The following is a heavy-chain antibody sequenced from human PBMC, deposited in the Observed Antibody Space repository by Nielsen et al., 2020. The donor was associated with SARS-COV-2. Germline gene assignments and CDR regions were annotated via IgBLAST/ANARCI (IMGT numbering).Heavy chain of an antibody. V-gene: IGHV4-59*01. CDR2: IYYSGST. CDR3: ASTAAVAGRGHPDY. D-gene: IGHD6-19*01. J-gene: IGHJ4*02. Sequence: SETLSLTCTVSGGSISSYYWSWIRQPPGKGLEWIGYIYYSGSTNYNPSLKSRVTISVDTSKNQFSLKLSSVTAADTAVYYCASTAAVAGRGHPDYWGQGTLVTVSS. CDR1: GGSISSYY.